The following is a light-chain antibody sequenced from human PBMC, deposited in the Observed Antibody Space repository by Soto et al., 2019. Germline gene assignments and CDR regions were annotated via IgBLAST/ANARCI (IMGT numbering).Light chain of an antibody. CDR2: DAS. Sequence: GTLSLSPGESATLSCRASQIITSRSLAWYQQKPGQAPRLLIYDASHRATGIPARFGGSGSGTDFTLTISSLEPEDFAVYYCQQRSFWPWTFGQGTKVDI. V-gene: IGKV3-11*01. CDR3: QQRSFWPWT. CDR1: QIITSRS. J-gene: IGKJ1*01.